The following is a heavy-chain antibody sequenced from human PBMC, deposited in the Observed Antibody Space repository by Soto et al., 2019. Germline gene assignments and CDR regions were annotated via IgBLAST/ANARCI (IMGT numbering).Heavy chain of an antibody. D-gene: IGHD1-1*01. CDR2: ISGSGGST. J-gene: IGHJ2*01. V-gene: IGHV3-23*01. Sequence: VSAISGSGGSTYYADSVKGRFTISRDNSKNTLYLQMNSLRAEDTAVYYCAKACHGDHRDLHSFPTRRSSDL. CDR3: AKACHGDHRDLHSFPTRRSSDL.